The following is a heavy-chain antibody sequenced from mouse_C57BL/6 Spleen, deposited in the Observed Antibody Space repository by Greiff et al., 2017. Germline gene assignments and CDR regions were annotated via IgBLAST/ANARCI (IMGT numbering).Heavy chain of an antibody. CDR2: IYPGDGDT. J-gene: IGHJ2*01. D-gene: IGHD2-3*01. CDR3: ARWDGYSIFDY. Sequence: VKLQESGPELVKPGASVKISCKASGYAFSSSWMNWVKQRPGKGLEWIGRIYPGDGDTNYNGKFKGKATLTADKSSSTAYMQLSSLTSEDSAVYFCARWDGYSIFDYWGQGTTLTVSS. V-gene: IGHV1-82*01. CDR1: GYAFSSSW.